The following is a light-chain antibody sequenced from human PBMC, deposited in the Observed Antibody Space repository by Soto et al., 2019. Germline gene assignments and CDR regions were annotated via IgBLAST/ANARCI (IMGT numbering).Light chain of an antibody. V-gene: IGKV3D-15*01. J-gene: IGKJ5*01. CDR2: GAS. CDR3: QQYNNWPPIT. Sequence: EIVLTQSPGTLSLSPGERATLSCRANQGIGSTLAWYQQKPGQAPRLLIYGASTRATGIPARFSGSGSGTEFTLTISSLQSEDFAVYYCQQYNNWPPITFGQGTRLEIK. CDR1: QGIGST.